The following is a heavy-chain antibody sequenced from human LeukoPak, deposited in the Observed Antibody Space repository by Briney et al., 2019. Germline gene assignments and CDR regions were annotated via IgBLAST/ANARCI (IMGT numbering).Heavy chain of an antibody. CDR2: ISAYNGNT. V-gene: IGHV1-18*01. CDR1: GYTFTIYG. D-gene: IGHD5-18*01. Sequence: GASVKVSCKASGYTFTIYGISRVRQAPGQGLGWMGWISAYNGNTNYAQKLQGRVTMTTDTSTSTAYMELRSLRSDDTAVYYCARVGVQLLNWFDPWGQGTLVTVSS. J-gene: IGHJ5*02. CDR3: ARVGVQLLNWFDP.